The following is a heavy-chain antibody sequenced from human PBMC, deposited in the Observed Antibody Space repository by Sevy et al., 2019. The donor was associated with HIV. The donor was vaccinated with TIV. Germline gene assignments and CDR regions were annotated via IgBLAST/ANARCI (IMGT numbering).Heavy chain of an antibody. D-gene: IGHD7-27*01. CDR3: ARSCDYWGQMGY. V-gene: IGHV3-7*03. CDR2: IKQDGSDK. CDR1: GFTFNNYW. J-gene: IGHJ4*02. Sequence: GSLRLSCAASGFTFNNYWMTWVRQAPGKGLEWVANIKQDGSDKYYMESVKGRFNISRDNTKNSLYLQLNSLRAEDTAVYYCARSCDYWGQMGYWGQGTLVTVSS.